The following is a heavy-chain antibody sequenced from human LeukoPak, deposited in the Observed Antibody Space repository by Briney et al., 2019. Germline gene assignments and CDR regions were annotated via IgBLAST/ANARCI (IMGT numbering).Heavy chain of an antibody. CDR3: AKAGCSGGSCYVYFDY. D-gene: IGHD2-15*01. Sequence: GGSLRLSCAASGFTFSNYGMHWVRQAPGKGLGWVAVISNDGGNKYYADSVKGRFTISRDNSKNTLYLQMNSLRGEDTAVFYCAKAGCSGGSCYVYFDYWGQGTLVTVSS. CDR1: GFTFSNYG. V-gene: IGHV3-30*18. J-gene: IGHJ4*02. CDR2: ISNDGGNK.